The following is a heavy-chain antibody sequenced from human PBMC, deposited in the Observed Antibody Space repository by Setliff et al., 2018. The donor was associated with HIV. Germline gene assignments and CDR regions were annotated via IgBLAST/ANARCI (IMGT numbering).Heavy chain of an antibody. CDR1: GFTFSGYG. J-gene: IGHJ5*02. CDR3: ARVASGYDYGWLDP. CDR2: INNDERKT. V-gene: IGHV3-74*03. Sequence: GGSLRLSCAAPGFTFSGYGMHWVRQAPGKGLVWVSHINNDERKTTYADSVKGRFTVSRDNAKNTLYLQMNSLRAEDTAVYYCARVASGYDYGWLDPWGQGTLVTVSS. D-gene: IGHD5-12*01.